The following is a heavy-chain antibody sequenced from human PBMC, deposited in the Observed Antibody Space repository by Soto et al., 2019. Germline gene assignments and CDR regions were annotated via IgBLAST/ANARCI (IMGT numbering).Heavy chain of an antibody. Sequence: QITLNESGPTVVKPAETLTLTCTFSGFSLTTSGVGVGWIRQSPGKAPEWLALIYWDDDKRYSASLKSRLTITKGTSNNKVVLTSASVDPEDTATSYCERRIRGTGFGLVTTAETYFDFWGRGSTAVFSS. CDR2: IYWDDDK. V-gene: IGHV2-5*02. CDR3: ERRIRGTGFGLVTTAETYFDF. J-gene: IGHJ4*02. D-gene: IGHD3-3*01. CDR1: GFSLTTSGVG.